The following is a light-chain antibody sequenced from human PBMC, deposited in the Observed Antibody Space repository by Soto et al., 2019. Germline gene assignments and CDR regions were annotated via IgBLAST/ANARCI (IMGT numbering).Light chain of an antibody. Sequence: TLCASVGDRVTITCRASQSISSWLAWYQQKPGKAPKLLIYDASSLESGVPSRFSGSGSGTEFTLTISSLQPDDFATYYCQQYNSYSWTFGQGTKVAIK. CDR3: QQYNSYSWT. V-gene: IGKV1-5*01. CDR1: QSISSW. CDR2: DAS. J-gene: IGKJ1*01.